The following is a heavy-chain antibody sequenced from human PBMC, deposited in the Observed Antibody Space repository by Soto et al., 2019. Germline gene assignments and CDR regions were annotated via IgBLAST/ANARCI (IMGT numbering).Heavy chain of an antibody. D-gene: IGHD1-26*01. CDR1: GFTFEDYA. CDR2: INWNRGRK. Sequence: EVQLVESGGGLVQPGGSLRLSCAASGFTFEDYAMHWVRQSPGKGLEWVSDINWNRGRKSYADSVRGRCTISRDNAKSSLYLHMNSLRPEDTALYYCTKAVKGSANFDYWGQGTLLTVSS. V-gene: IGHV3-9*01. CDR3: TKAVKGSANFDY. J-gene: IGHJ4*02.